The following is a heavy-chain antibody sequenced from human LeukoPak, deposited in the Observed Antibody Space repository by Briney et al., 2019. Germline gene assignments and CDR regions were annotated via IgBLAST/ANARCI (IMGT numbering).Heavy chain of an antibody. CDR2: IFHTGGT. D-gene: IGHD6-25*01. CDR3: AREGKLTWYSAGLGLNY. V-gene: IGHV4-39*02. CDR1: GGPITSSSYY. J-gene: IGHJ4*02. Sequence: SETLSLTCSVSGGPITSSSYYWGWIRQPPEKGLEWIGSIFHTGGTYYSPSLKSRVTISVDTSKNQFSLNLSSVTAADTAVYYCAREGKLTWYSAGLGLNYWGQGTLVTVSS.